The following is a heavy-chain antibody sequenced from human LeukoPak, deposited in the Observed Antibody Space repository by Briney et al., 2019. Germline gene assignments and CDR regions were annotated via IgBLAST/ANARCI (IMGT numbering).Heavy chain of an antibody. V-gene: IGHV3-43*01. D-gene: IGHD2-2*01. J-gene: IGHJ4*02. Sequence: PGRSLRLSCAASGSTFDDYTSHWVRHAPGKGLEWVSLITWDGGTTYYADSVKGRFTISRDNSKNSVYLQMNTLRTEDTALYYCTKDHYCTTTSCPLDYWGQGTLVTVSS. CDR3: TKDHYCTTTSCPLDY. CDR1: GSTFDDYT. CDR2: ITWDGGTT.